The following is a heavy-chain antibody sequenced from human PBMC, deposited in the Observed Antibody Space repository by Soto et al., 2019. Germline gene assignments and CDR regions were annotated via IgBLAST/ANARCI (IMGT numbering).Heavy chain of an antibody. CDR2: IYYSGST. CDR3: ARSVNWYHYYGMDV. Sequence: SETLSLTCTVSGGSISSYYWSWIRQPPGKGLEWIGYIYYSGSTNYNPSLKSRVTISVDTSKNQFSLKLSSVTAADTAVYYCARSVNWYHYYGMDVWGQGTTVTVSS. D-gene: IGHD1-20*01. CDR1: GGSISSYY. V-gene: IGHV4-59*01. J-gene: IGHJ6*02.